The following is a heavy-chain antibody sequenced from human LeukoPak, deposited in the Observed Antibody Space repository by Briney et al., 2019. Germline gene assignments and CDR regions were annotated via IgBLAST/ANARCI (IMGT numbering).Heavy chain of an antibody. CDR1: GFTFSNFA. V-gene: IGHV3-23*01. Sequence: QPGGSLRLSSAASGFTFSNFAMTWVRQAPGKGLEWVSVISAGGGVTGYADSVKGRFTISRDNSKNSLYLQMNSLRAEDTAVYYCARDSPYGSGTYLADWGQGTLVTVSS. J-gene: IGHJ4*02. CDR2: ISAGGGVT. D-gene: IGHD3-10*01. CDR3: ARDSPYGSGTYLAD.